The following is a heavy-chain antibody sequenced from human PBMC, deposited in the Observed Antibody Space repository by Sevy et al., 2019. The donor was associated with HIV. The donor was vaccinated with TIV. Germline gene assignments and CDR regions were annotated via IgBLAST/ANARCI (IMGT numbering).Heavy chain of an antibody. CDR2: IRSKAYGGTT. Sequence: GGSLRLSCTASGFTFGDYAMSWFRQAPGKGLEWVGFIRSKAYGGTTENAASVKGRFTISRDDSKSIAYLQMNSLKTEDTAVYYCTRDRSSGYLVDAFDIWGQGTMVTVS. CDR3: TRDRSSGYLVDAFDI. CDR1: GFTFGDYA. D-gene: IGHD3-22*01. V-gene: IGHV3-49*03. J-gene: IGHJ3*02.